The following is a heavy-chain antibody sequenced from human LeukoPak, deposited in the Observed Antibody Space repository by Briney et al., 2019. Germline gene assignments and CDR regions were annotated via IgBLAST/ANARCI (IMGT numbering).Heavy chain of an antibody. Sequence: ASVKVSCKASGGTFSSYAISWVRQAPGQGLEWMGRIIPIFGIANYAQKFQGRVTITADKSTSTAYMELSSLRSEDTAVYYCASPIGGDSSGYYQPPDYWGQGTLVTVSS. CDR2: IIPIFGIA. CDR1: GGTFSSYA. J-gene: IGHJ4*02. CDR3: ASPIGGDSSGYYQPPDY. D-gene: IGHD3-22*01. V-gene: IGHV1-69*04.